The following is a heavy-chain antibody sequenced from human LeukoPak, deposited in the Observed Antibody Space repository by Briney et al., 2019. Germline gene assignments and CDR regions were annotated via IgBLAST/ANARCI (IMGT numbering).Heavy chain of an antibody. CDR1: GFSFSNYV. V-gene: IGHV3-23*01. CDR3: AKANWVSNADAVW. D-gene: IGHD1-1*01. Sequence: GGSLRLSCAASGFSFSNYVMSWGREAPARGPEWVSSISGGGETFYADSVRGRFTLSRDDSRNTVYLQLNNLRVEDTAKYYCAKANWVSNADAVWWGQGTQVTVSS. CDR2: ISGGGET. J-gene: IGHJ4*02.